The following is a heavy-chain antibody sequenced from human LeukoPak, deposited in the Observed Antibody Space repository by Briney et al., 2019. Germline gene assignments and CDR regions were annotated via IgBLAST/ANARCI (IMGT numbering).Heavy chain of an antibody. CDR3: AKSHDGSGAFDI. CDR1: GFTFSSYA. Sequence: GGALRLSCAASGFTFSSYAMSWVRQAPGGGLECVSDISGSGGSTYYADSVKGGFTISRDNSKIMLYLQMHSLRAEDTALYYCAKSHDGSGAFDIGGQGTMVTVSS. J-gene: IGHJ3*02. CDR2: ISGSGGST. D-gene: IGHD3-22*01. V-gene: IGHV3-23*01.